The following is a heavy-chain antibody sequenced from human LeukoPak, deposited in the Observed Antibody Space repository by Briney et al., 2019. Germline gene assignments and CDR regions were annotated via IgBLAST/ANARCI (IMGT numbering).Heavy chain of an antibody. Sequence: PSETLSLTCTVSGGSISSYYWSWIRQPPGKGLEWIGYIYYSGSTNYNPSLKSRVTISVDTSKNQFSLKLSSVTAADTAVYYCARETWSGYYDYWGQGTLVTVSS. V-gene: IGHV4-59*01. D-gene: IGHD3-3*01. CDR3: ARETWSGYYDY. CDR2: IYYSGST. J-gene: IGHJ4*02. CDR1: GGSISSYY.